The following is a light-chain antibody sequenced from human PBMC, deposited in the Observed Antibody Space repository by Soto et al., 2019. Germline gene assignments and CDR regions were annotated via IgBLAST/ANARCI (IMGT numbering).Light chain of an antibody. Sequence: GMNQYPLSLRVTEGEQASISCRSSQSLLFSNGDNYLDWYLQKPGQAPQLLIYLGSDRAAGVPDRFSGSGSGTDFTLKISRVEAEDVGVYYCMQSLQTPWTFGQGTKVDNK. CDR2: LGS. V-gene: IGKV2-28*01. CDR3: MQSLQTPWT. J-gene: IGKJ1*01. CDR1: QSLLFSNGDNY.